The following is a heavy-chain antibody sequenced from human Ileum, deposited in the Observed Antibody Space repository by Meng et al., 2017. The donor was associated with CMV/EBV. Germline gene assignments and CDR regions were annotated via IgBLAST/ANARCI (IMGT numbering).Heavy chain of an antibody. D-gene: IGHD5-18*01. CDR3: ARDRYGEYSDH. CDR1: GFSFGDYY. V-gene: IGHV3-11*01. J-gene: IGHJ4*02. Sequence: SCADSGFSFGDYYMTWIRQAPGRGLEWISHISYGVSNIYYADSVRDRFTISGDNAKNALYLKMNSLGVEDTAVYYCARDRYGEYSDHWGQGTLVTVSS. CDR2: ISYGVSNI.